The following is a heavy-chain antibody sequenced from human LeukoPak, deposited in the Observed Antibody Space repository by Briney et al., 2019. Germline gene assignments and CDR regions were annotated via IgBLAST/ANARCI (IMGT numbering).Heavy chain of an antibody. D-gene: IGHD2-15*01. V-gene: IGHV4-39*01. CDR1: GGSVSSSSYY. CDR2: IYYSGSA. CDR3: ARHVSGCSGGSCYAGQYYYGMDV. J-gene: IGHJ6*02. Sequence: SETLSLTCTDSGGSVSSSSYYWGWIRQPPGKGLEWLGSIYYSGSAYYNPSLKSRVTVSVGTSKSQSSLKPSSVTAAYTAVYYCARHVSGCSGGSCYAGQYYYGMDVWGQGTTVTVSS.